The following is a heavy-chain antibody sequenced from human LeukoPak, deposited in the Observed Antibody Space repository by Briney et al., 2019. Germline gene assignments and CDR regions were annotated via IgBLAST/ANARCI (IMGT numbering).Heavy chain of an antibody. CDR2: IYYSGST. CDR3: ARFTTVFGVVQFKNWFDP. Sequence: PSQTLSLTCTVSGGSISSGGYYCSWIRQHPGKGLEWIGYIYYSGSTYYNPSIKSRVTISVDTSKHQFSLKLSSVTAADTAVYYCARFTTVFGVVQFKNWFDPWGQGTLVTVSS. J-gene: IGHJ5*02. D-gene: IGHD3-3*01. V-gene: IGHV4-31*03. CDR1: GGSISSGGYY.